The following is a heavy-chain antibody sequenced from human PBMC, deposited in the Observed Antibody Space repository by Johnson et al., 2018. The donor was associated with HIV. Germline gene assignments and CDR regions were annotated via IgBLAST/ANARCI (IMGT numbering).Heavy chain of an antibody. Sequence: EVHLVESGGGLVQSGGSLRLSCGASGFTVSSNYMNWVRQAPGKGLEWVSVIYSGGSTYYADSVKGRFTISRDNSKNTLYLQMNSLRVEDTAVYYCARDGESQQLPLGDAFDFWGQGTMVTVSS. J-gene: IGHJ3*01. CDR2: IYSGGST. CDR3: ARDGESQQLPLGDAFDF. V-gene: IGHV3-66*01. D-gene: IGHD6-13*01. CDR1: GFTVSSNY.